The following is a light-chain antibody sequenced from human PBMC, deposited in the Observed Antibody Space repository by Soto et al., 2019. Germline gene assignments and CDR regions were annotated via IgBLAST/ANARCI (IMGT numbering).Light chain of an antibody. CDR3: QQYGNSPSFT. CDR2: GAS. V-gene: IGKV3-20*01. Sequence: ETVLTQSPGTLSLSPGERATLSCRASQSVRRTSFAWYQQKPGQAPRLLIYGASSRATGIPDRFSGSGSGTEFTLTISKLEPADFAVYYCQQYGNSPSFTFGPGTKVDFK. CDR1: QSVRRTS. J-gene: IGKJ3*01.